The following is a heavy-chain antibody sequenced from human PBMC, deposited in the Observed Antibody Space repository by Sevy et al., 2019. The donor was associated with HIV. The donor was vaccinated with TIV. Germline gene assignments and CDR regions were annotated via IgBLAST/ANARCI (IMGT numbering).Heavy chain of an antibody. CDR2: ISYDGNEK. J-gene: IGHJ4*02. Sequence: GGSLRLSCAASVFTFSSYAMHWVRQAPGKGLEWVAAISYDGNEKYHADSAKGRFTISRDNSKNTLYLQVNSLGPEDTAVYFCARDLVMVRGVRTPGTHWGQGTLVTVSS. CDR1: VFTFSSYA. CDR3: ARDLVMVRGVRTPGTH. D-gene: IGHD3-10*01. V-gene: IGHV3-30-3*01.